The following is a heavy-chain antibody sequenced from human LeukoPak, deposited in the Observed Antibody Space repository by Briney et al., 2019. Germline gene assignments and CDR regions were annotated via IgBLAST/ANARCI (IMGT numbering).Heavy chain of an antibody. CDR2: ISSSGSTI. J-gene: IGHJ4*02. D-gene: IGHD4-23*01. CDR3: ARTVARIGY. V-gene: IGHV3-48*03. CDR1: GFTFSSYE. Sequence: PGGSLRLSCAASGFTFSSYEMNWVRQAPGKGLEWVSHISSSGSTIYYTDSVKGRFTISRDNSKNSLYLQMNSLRAEDTAIYYCARTVARIGYWGQGPLVTVSS.